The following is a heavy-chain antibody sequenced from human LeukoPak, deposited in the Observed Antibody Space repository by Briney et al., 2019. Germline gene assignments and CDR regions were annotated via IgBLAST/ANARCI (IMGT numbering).Heavy chain of an antibody. D-gene: IGHD3-10*01. Sequence: SETLSLTCTVSGGSIFSYYWSWIRQPPGKGLEWIGYIYYSGSTKYNPSLKSRVTISVDTSKNQLSLKLSSVTAADTAVYYCAREPSAGSGSFFDYWGQGTLVTVSS. CDR1: GGSIFSYY. CDR2: IYYSGST. V-gene: IGHV4-59*01. CDR3: AREPSAGSGSFFDY. J-gene: IGHJ4*02.